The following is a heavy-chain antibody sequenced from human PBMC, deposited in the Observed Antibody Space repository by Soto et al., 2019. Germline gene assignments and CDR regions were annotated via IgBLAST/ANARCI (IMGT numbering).Heavy chain of an antibody. Sequence: VGSLRLSCAASGFTFSSYAMSWVRQAPGKGLEWVSAISGSGGSTYYADSVKGRFTISRDNSKNTLYLQMNSLRAEDTAVYYCAKARYDILTQLDYWGQGTLVTVSS. J-gene: IGHJ4*02. CDR3: AKARYDILTQLDY. CDR2: ISGSGGST. D-gene: IGHD3-9*01. CDR1: GFTFSSYA. V-gene: IGHV3-23*01.